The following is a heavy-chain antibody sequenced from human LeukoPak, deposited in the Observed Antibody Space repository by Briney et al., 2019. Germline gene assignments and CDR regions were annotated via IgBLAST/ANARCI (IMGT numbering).Heavy chain of an antibody. CDR2: ISPDSGNT. J-gene: IGHJ4*02. CDR1: GYTFNSYG. Sequence: ASVKVSCKASGYTFNSYGTSWVRQAPGQGLEWMGWISPDSGNTHYVQKFQGRVTMTTDTSTSTAYMELTSLRSDDTAVYYCARIEYHFWSRYYGIDYWGQGTLVSVSS. V-gene: IGHV1-18*01. CDR3: ARIEYHFWSRYYGIDY. D-gene: IGHD3-3*01.